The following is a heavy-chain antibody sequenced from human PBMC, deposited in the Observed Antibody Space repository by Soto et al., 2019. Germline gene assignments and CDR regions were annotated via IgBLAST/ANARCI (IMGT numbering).Heavy chain of an antibody. V-gene: IGHV3-33*01. CDR2: IWYDGSNK. CDR1: GFNFGSHG. Sequence: ESGGGVVQPGRSLRLSCTASGFNFGSHGMHWVRQAPGKGLEWVGVIWYDGSNKLYGDSVKGRFIISRDNSKNTMYLEMSSLRVEDTAVYYCARWTREGFGEAWDVWGQGTMVTVSS. D-gene: IGHD3-10*01. CDR3: ARWTREGFGEAWDV. J-gene: IGHJ6*02.